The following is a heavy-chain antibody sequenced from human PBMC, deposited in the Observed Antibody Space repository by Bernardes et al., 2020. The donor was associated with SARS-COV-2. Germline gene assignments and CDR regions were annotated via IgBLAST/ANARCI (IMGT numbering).Heavy chain of an antibody. J-gene: IGHJ4*02. D-gene: IGHD1-26*01. Sequence: GGSLRLSCAASGFTFSDYYMSWIRQAPGKGLEWVAVIWNDGSNKKYADSVKGRFTISRDNSKNTVSLQMNSLRAEDTAMYYCSRDMGAGDTNDYWGQGTLINGSS. V-gene: IGHV3-33*08. CDR3: SRDMGAGDTNDY. CDR1: GFTFSDYY. CDR2: IWNDGSNK.